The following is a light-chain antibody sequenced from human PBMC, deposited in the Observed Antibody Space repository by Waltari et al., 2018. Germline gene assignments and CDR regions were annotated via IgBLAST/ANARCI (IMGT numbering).Light chain of an antibody. CDR3: QQHYNTPIT. J-gene: IGKJ5*01. Sequence: DIVMTQSPDSLAVSLGERATINCKSSQSVLYSSNNKNYLVWYQQKQGQPPKLLIYWASTREAGVPDRFSGSGTGTDFTLTISSLQAEDVAVYYCQQHYNTPITFGQGTRLEIK. CDR1: QSVLYSSNNKNY. V-gene: IGKV4-1*01. CDR2: WAS.